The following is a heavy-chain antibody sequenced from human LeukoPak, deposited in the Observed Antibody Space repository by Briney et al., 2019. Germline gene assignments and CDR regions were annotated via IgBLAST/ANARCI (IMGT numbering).Heavy chain of an antibody. J-gene: IGHJ4*02. D-gene: IGHD6-6*01. V-gene: IGHV1-18*01. CDR3: ARASIAARPYGY. CDR2: ISAYNGNT. Sequence: ASVKVPCKASGYTFTSYGISWVRRAPGQGLEWMGWISAYNGNTNYAQKLQGRVTMTTDTSTSTAYMELRSLRSDDTAVYYCARASIAARPYGYWGQGTLVTVSS. CDR1: GYTFTSYG.